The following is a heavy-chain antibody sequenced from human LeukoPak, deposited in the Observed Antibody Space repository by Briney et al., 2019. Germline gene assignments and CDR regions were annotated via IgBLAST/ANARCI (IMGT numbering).Heavy chain of an antibody. J-gene: IGHJ6*03. V-gene: IGHV3-30*02. D-gene: IGHD3-10*01. Sequence: PGGSLRLSCAASGFTFSSYGMHWVRQAPGKGLEWVAFIRYDGSNKYYADSVKGRFTISRDNSKNTLYLQMNSLRAEDTAVYYCARDGSITMVRGVPNYYYYYYYMDVWGKGTTVTVSS. CDR1: GFTFSSYG. CDR3: ARDGSITMVRGVPNYYYYYYYMDV. CDR2: IRYDGSNK.